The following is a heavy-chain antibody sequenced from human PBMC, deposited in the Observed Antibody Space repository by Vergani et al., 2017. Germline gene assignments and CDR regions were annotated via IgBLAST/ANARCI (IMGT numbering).Heavy chain of an antibody. CDR3: ARRDSSSPALDY. CDR1: GFTFSTYD. D-gene: IGHD6-6*01. Sequence: EVQLVDSGGGLVQPGGSLRLSCVASGFTFSTYDMHWVRQATGKGLEWVSAIGTAGDTYYPGSVKGRFTISRENAKNSLYLQMNGLRAGDTAVYYCARRDSSSPALDYWGQGTLVTVSS. CDR2: IGTAGDT. V-gene: IGHV3-13*01. J-gene: IGHJ4*02.